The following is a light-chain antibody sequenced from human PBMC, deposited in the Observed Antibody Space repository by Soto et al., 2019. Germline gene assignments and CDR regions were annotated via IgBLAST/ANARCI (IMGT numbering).Light chain of an antibody. J-gene: IGLJ1*01. V-gene: IGLV2-23*01. Sequence: QSVLAQPASVSGSPGQSITISCTGTSDDVGAYNSVSWYQQLPHKAPQVILYKGTQRPSGVSSRFSGSTSGNAASLTISGLQAVDEADYFCCSSAPESTYVFGTGTKVTVL. CDR3: CSSAPESTYV. CDR2: KGT. CDR1: SDDVGAYNS.